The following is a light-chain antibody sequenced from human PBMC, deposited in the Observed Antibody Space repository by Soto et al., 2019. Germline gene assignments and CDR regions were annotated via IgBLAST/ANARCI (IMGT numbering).Light chain of an antibody. Sequence: DIQMTQSPSSLSASVGDRVTITCRASQVIRNDLSWYQQKPGKAPKRLIYAASSLQSGVPSRFSGSGSGTEFTLTISSLQPEDFATDYCLQHSIYPLTFGGGTKVEIK. CDR1: QVIRND. CDR2: AAS. CDR3: LQHSIYPLT. J-gene: IGKJ4*01. V-gene: IGKV1-17*01.